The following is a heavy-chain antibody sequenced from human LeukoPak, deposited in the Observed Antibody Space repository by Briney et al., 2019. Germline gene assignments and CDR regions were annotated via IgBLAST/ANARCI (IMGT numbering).Heavy chain of an antibody. Sequence: PGGSPRLSCAASGFTFSSYEMNWVRQAPGKGPEWVPYISSSGSTIYYADSVKGRFTISRDNAKNSLYLQMNSLRAEDTAVYYCAELGITMIGGVWGKGTTVTISS. D-gene: IGHD3-10*02. CDR1: GFTFSSYE. CDR2: ISSSGSTI. J-gene: IGHJ6*04. V-gene: IGHV3-48*03. CDR3: AELGITMIGGV.